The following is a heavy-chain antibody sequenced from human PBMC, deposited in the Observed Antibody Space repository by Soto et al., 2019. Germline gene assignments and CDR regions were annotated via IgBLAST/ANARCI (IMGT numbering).Heavy chain of an antibody. CDR1: GYTFTSYD. D-gene: IGHD4-17*01. V-gene: IGHV1-8*01. CDR2: MNPNSGNT. CDR3: ARYVYGDFDAFDI. Sequence: GASVKVSCXASGYTFTSYDINWVRQATGQGLEWMGWMNPNSGNTGYAQKFQGRVTMTRNTSISTAYMELSSLRSEDTAVYYCARYVYGDFDAFDIWGQGTMVTVSS. J-gene: IGHJ3*02.